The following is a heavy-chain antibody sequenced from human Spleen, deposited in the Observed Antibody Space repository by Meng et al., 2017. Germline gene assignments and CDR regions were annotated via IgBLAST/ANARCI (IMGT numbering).Heavy chain of an antibody. V-gene: IGHV4-38-2*01. CDR2: NYYTGSF. CDR3: TTYIAGAGGRGY. D-gene: IGHD6-19*01. CDR1: RDSITNHNW. Sequence: QVQLRGSGPALVKTSEALSLPCAVSRDSITNHNWWAWGRQPPGKGLEWIGSNYYTGSFHYNPSLTSRVTISVDTSKNQFSLNLNSVTAADTAVYFCTTYIAGAGGRGYWGQGTLVTVSS. J-gene: IGHJ4*02.